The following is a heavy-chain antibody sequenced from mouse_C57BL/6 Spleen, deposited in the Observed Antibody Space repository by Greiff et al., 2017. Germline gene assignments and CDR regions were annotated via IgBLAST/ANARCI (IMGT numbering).Heavy chain of an antibody. V-gene: IGHV5-6*01. D-gene: IGHD1-1*01. CDR2: ISSGGSYT. Sequence: EVQLQESGGDLVKPGGSLKLSCAASGFTFSSYGMSWVRQTPDKRLEWVATISSGGSYTYYPDSVKGRFTISRDNAKNTLYLQMSSLKSEDTAMYYCARRGLSYYGSSYDWYFDVWGTGTTVTVSS. J-gene: IGHJ1*03. CDR1: GFTFSSYG. CDR3: ARRGLSYYGSSYDWYFDV.